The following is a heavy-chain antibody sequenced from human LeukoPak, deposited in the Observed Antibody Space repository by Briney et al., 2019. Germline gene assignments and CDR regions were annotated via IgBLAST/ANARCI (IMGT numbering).Heavy chain of an antibody. V-gene: IGHV3-11*05. D-gene: IGHD4-23*01. CDR2: ISSSSSYT. Sequence: GGSLRLSCAASGFTFSDYYMSWIRQAPGKGLEWVSYISSSSSYTNYADSVKGRFTISRDNAKNSLYLQMNSLRAEDTAVYYCARATTTVATPGAFDIWGQGTMVTVSS. CDR1: GFTFSDYY. CDR3: ARATTTVATPGAFDI. J-gene: IGHJ3*02.